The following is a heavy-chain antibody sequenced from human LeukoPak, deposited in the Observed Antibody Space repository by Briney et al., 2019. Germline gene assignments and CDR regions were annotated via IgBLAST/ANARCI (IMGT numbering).Heavy chain of an antibody. V-gene: IGHV4-61*08. D-gene: IGHD3-22*01. J-gene: IGHJ2*01. Sequence: PSETLSLTCTVSGGSISSGGYYWSWIRQPPGKGLEWIGYIYYSGSTNYNPSLKSRVTISVDTSKNQFSLKLSSVTAADTAVYYCASTLYYYDSSGYYSWYFDLWGRGTLVTVSS. CDR3: ASTLYYYDSSGYYSWYFDL. CDR1: GGSISSGGYY. CDR2: IYYSGST.